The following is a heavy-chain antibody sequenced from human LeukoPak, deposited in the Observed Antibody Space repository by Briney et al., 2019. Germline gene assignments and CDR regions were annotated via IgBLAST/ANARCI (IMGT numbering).Heavy chain of an antibody. J-gene: IGHJ4*02. CDR3: ATNEYDGYDSDS. Sequence: GGSLRLSCAASGFTFSHTWMTWVRQAPGKGLEWVGQIQSETDDGTTDYAAPGKGRFTIPRDDSKSRLYLQMNSLKTDDTSVYFVATNEYDGYDSDSWGQGTLVTVSS. CDR1: GFTFSHTW. D-gene: IGHD5-12*01. V-gene: IGHV3-15*01. CDR2: IQSETDDGTT.